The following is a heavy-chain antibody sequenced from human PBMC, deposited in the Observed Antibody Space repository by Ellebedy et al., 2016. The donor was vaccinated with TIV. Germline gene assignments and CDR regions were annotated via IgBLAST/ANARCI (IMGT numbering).Heavy chain of an antibody. Sequence: GESLKISCAASGFTFSDHYMDWVRQAPGKGLEWVGRSRNQDKSYTTEYAASVKGRFSISRDVSKSLVYLQMNSLKTEDTAMYYCVRVDRTYDYDYWGQGTLVTVSS. CDR1: GFTFSDHY. V-gene: IGHV3-72*01. J-gene: IGHJ4*02. D-gene: IGHD1-14*01. CDR2: SRNQDKSYTT. CDR3: VRVDRTYDYDY.